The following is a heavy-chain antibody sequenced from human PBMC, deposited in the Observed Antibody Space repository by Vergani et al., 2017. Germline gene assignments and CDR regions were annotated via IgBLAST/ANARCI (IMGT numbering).Heavy chain of an antibody. CDR2: IYTSGST. D-gene: IGHD3-10*01. J-gene: IGHJ4*02. CDR1: GGSISSYY. Sequence: QVQLQESGPGLVKPSETLSLTCTVSGGSISSYYWSWIRQPAGKGLEWIGRIYTSGSTNYNPSLKSRVTMSVDTSKNQFSLKLSSVTAADTAVYYCARDSDYYGSGSYYNFDYWGQGTLVTVSS. CDR3: ARDSDYYGSGSYYNFDY. V-gene: IGHV4-4*07.